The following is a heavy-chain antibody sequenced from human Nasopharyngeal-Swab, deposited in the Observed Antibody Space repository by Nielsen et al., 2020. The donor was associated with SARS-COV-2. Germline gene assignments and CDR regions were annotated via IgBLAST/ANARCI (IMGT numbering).Heavy chain of an antibody. D-gene: IGHD4-23*01. J-gene: IGHJ3*02. V-gene: IGHV3-9*01. Sequence: SLKISCAASGFTFDDHAMHWVRQAPGKGLEWVSGIIWNGDSRGYADPVKGRFTISRDSAKKSLYLQMNSLRPDDTALYYCAKDKGRGISPVEGSLDIWGQGTMVTVSS. CDR3: AKDKGRGISPVEGSLDI. CDR1: GFTFDDHA. CDR2: IIWNGDSR.